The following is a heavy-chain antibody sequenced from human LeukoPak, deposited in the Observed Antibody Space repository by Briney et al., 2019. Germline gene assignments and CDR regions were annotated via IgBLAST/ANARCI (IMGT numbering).Heavy chain of an antibody. CDR3: ARDSGLRYFDWLLYDGFDP. V-gene: IGHV1-18*01. D-gene: IGHD3-9*01. Sequence: GASVKVSCKASGYTFISYGISWVRQAPGQGLEWMGWISAYNGNTNYAQKLQGRVTMTTDTSTSTAYMELRSLRSDDTAVYYCARDSGLRYFDWLLYDGFDPWGQGTLVTVSS. J-gene: IGHJ5*02. CDR1: GYTFISYG. CDR2: ISAYNGNT.